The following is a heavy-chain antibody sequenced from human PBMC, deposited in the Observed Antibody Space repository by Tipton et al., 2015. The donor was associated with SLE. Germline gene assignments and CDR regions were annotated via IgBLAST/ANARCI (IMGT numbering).Heavy chain of an antibody. CDR3: ARDVGGYNTGWFPYYFDY. CDR1: GGSISGYY. CDR2: IYESGNS. Sequence: TLSLTCTVSGGSISGYYWSWIRQPPGMGLEWIGNIYESGNSNYNPSLKSRVTISVDASKNQFSLRLTSLTAADTAVYYCARDVGGYNTGWFPYYFDYWGQGTLVTVSS. V-gene: IGHV4-59*01. D-gene: IGHD2-8*02. J-gene: IGHJ4*02.